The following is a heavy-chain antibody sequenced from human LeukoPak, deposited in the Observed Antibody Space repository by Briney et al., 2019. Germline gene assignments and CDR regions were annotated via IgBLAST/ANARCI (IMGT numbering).Heavy chain of an antibody. CDR1: GCTFTSYA. CDR2: ISGYNGNT. J-gene: IGHJ6*03. Sequence: GASVKVSCKAFGCTFTSYAISWVRQAPGQGLEWMGWISGYNGNTNYAQKLQGRVTMTTDTSTSTAYMELRRLRSDDTAVYYCARLRGYMDVWGKGTTVTVSS. CDR3: ARLRGYMDV. V-gene: IGHV1-18*01.